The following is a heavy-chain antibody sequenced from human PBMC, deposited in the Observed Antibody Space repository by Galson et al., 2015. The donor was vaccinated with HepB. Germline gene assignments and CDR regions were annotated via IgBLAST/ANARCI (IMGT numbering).Heavy chain of an antibody. V-gene: IGHV5-10-1*01. CDR2: IDPSDSYT. D-gene: IGHD6-19*01. CDR3: ARRGGNSGWYFLDY. CDR1: GYNFTSYW. J-gene: IGHJ4*02. Sequence: SGAEVKKPGESLRISCKGSGYNFTSYWINWVRQMPGKGLEWMGRIDPSDSYTHYIPSFQGHVTISVDKSISTAYLQWSSLKASDTAMYYCARRGGNSGWYFLDYWGQGTLVTVSS.